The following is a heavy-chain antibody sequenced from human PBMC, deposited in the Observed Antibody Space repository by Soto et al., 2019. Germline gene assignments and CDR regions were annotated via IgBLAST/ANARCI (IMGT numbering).Heavy chain of an antibody. D-gene: IGHD3-9*01. CDR1: GYSFTSYW. V-gene: IGHV5-51*01. J-gene: IGHJ4*02. CDR2: IYPGDSDT. CDR3: AKGGSTGSSY. Sequence: GESLKISCTGVGYSFTSYWIGWVRQMPGKGLEWMGIIYPGDSDTRYSPSFQGQVTISADKSITTAYLQMDSLRAEDTAVYYCAKGGSTGSSYWGQGTLVTVSS.